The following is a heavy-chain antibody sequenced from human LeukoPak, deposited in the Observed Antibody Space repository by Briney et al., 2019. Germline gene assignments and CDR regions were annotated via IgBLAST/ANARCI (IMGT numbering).Heavy chain of an antibody. V-gene: IGHV1-2*02. CDR1: GYTFTGYY. Sequence: ASVRVSCTASGYTFTGYYIHWVRQAPGQGLEWRGWINPNSGGTKYAQRFQGRVTMTRDTSISTAYMELSRLRSDDTAMYYCAREYSGYAPGGYWGQGTLVTVSS. CDR2: INPNSGGT. CDR3: AREYSGYAPGGY. J-gene: IGHJ4*02. D-gene: IGHD5-12*01.